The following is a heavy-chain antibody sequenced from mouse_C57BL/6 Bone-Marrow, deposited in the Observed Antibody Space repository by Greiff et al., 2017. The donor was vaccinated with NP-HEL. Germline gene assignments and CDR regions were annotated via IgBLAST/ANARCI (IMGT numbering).Heavy chain of an antibody. V-gene: IGHV1-82*01. J-gene: IGHJ4*01. CDR1: GYAFSSSW. D-gene: IGHD1-1*02. CDR2: IYPGDGDT. Sequence: VQLQQSGPELVKPGASVKISCKASGYAFSSSWMNWVTQRPGKGLEWIGRIYPGDGDTNYNGKFKGKATLTADKSSSTAYMQLSSLTSEDSAVYFYASPYGAYYAMDYWGQGTSVTVSS. CDR3: ASPYGAYYAMDY.